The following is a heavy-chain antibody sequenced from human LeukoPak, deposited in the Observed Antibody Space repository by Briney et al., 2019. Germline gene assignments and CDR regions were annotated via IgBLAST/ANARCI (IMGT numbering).Heavy chain of an antibody. CDR3: ARDANVVVPAATSGMDV. CDR2: ISSSGSTI. J-gene: IGHJ6*02. D-gene: IGHD2-2*01. CDR1: GFTFSDYY. Sequence: AGGPLRLSCAASGFTFSDYYMSWIRQAPGKGLEWVSYISSSGSTIYYADSVKGRFTISRDNAKNSLYLQMSSLRAEDTAVYYCARDANVVVPAATSGMDVWGQGTTVTVSS. V-gene: IGHV3-11*01.